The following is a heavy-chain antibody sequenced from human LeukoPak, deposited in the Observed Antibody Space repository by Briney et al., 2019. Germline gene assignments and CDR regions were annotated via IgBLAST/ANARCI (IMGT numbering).Heavy chain of an antibody. CDR3: ARVSTSSWSFDY. CDR2: TRNKPNSYTT. J-gene: IGHJ4*02. CDR1: GFTFSDHH. V-gene: IGHV3-72*01. D-gene: IGHD6-13*01. Sequence: QPGGSLRLSCAASGFTFSDHHMDWVRQAPGKGLEWVGRTRNKPNSYTTKYAASVRGGFTVSRDDSKNSLYLQMNSLKTEDTAVYYCARVSTSSWSFDYWGQGTLVTVSS.